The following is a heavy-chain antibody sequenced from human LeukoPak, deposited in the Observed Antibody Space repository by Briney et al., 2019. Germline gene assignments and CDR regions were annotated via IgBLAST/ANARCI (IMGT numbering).Heavy chain of an antibody. J-gene: IGHJ4*02. CDR2: IYYSGST. CDR3: ARGSITAAGILDS. CDR1: GGSVTSYY. Sequence: PSETLSLTCTVSGGSVTSYYWSWIRQPPGKGLEWIGYIYYSGSTNYNPSLKSRVTISVDTSKNQFSLKLSSVTAAGTAVYYCARGSITAAGILDSWGQGTLVTVSS. D-gene: IGHD6-13*01. V-gene: IGHV4-59*02.